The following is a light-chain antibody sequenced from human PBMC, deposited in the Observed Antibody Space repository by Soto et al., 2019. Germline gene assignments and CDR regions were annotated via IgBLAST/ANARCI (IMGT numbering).Light chain of an antibody. CDR2: DAS. J-gene: IGKJ3*01. V-gene: IGKV1-5*01. Sequence: DIQMTQSPSSLSASVAGRVTVPGRASQSIMSYLNWYQQRPGKAPKLLIYDASRLESGVPSRFSGSGSGTEFTLTISSLQPDDFATYYCQQYWGTFGPGTKVDIK. CDR3: QQYWGT. CDR1: QSIMSY.